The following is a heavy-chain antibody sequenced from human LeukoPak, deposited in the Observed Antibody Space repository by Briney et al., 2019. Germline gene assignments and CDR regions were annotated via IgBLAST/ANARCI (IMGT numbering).Heavy chain of an antibody. CDR2: INPNSGGT. J-gene: IGHJ6*03. D-gene: IGHD6-19*01. CDR1: GYTFTGYY. V-gene: IGHV1-2*06. Sequence: GASVKVSCKASGYTFTGYYMHWVRQAPGQGLEWMGRINPNSGGTNYAQKFQGRVTMTRDTSISTAYMELSRLRSDGTAVYYCARDRIAVAEYYYYYYMDVWGKGTTVTVSS. CDR3: ARDRIAVAEYYYYYYMDV.